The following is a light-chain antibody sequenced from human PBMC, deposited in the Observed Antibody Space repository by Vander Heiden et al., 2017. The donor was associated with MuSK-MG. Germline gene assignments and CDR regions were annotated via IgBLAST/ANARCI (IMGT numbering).Light chain of an antibody. CDR2: WAS. CDR3: QQYYSSQT. CDR1: QSVLYSSNNKNY. Sequence: DIVMTQSPHSLAVSLGERATINCKSSQSVLYSSNNKNYLAWYQQKPGQPPKLLIYWASTRESGVPDRFSGSGSGTDFTLIISSLQAEDVADYYCQQYYSSQTFGQGTKVEIK. J-gene: IGKJ1*01. V-gene: IGKV4-1*01.